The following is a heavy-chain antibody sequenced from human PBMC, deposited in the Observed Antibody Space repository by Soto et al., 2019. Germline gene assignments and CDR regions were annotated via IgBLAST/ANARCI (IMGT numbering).Heavy chain of an antibody. CDR1: GASITTYY. V-gene: IGHV4-59*01. CDR3: ARDWDSSGLFDP. Sequence: SETLSLTCSVSGASITTYYWSWIRQPPGKGLEWIGSISYSGSTKYNPPLESRVMISLDTSKNQFSLRLTSVTAADTALYYCARDWDSSGLFDPWGQGALVTVSS. CDR2: ISYSGST. D-gene: IGHD3-10*01. J-gene: IGHJ5*02.